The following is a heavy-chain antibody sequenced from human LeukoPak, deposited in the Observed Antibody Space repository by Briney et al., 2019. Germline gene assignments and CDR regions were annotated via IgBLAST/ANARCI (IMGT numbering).Heavy chain of an antibody. J-gene: IGHJ4*02. D-gene: IGHD2-21*02. CDR1: GFTFSDYY. V-gene: IGHV3-11*04. Sequence: PGGSLRLSCVASGFTFSDYYMSWIRQAPGKGLEWVSYIRSSGTTIHYAHSVKGRFTISRANAKNSLYLQMNSLRAEDTAVYYCARDRGAVTDVFDYWGQGTLVTVSS. CDR2: IRSSGTTI. CDR3: ARDRGAVTDVFDY.